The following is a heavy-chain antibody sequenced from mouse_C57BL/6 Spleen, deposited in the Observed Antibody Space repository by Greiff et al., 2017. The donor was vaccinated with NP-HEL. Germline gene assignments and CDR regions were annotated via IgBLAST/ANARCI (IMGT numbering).Heavy chain of an antibody. D-gene: IGHD4-1*01. Sequence: EVKVEESGPGLVKPSPSLSLTCSVTGYSITSGYYWNWIRQFPGNQLEWMGYISYDGSNNYNPSLKNRISITRDTSKNQFFLKLNSVTTEDTATYCCARAGTPWYFDVWGTGTTVTVSS. V-gene: IGHV3-6*01. CDR1: GYSITSGYY. J-gene: IGHJ1*03. CDR2: ISYDGSN. CDR3: ARAGTPWYFDV.